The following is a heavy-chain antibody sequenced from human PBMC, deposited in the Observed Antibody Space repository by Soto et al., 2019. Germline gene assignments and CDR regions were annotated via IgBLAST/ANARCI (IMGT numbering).Heavy chain of an antibody. CDR2: IGTAGDT. D-gene: IGHD3-22*01. CDR3: ARAIGPTLFDY. V-gene: IGHV3-13*04. J-gene: IGHJ4*02. CDR1: VFTFISYD. Sequence: GWSLRLSCSSSVFTFISYDMHWVRQGPGKGLEWVSAIGTAGDTNYAGSVKGRFTISRENAKNSLYLQMNSLRAGDTAIYFCARAIGPTLFDYWGQGTLVTVSS.